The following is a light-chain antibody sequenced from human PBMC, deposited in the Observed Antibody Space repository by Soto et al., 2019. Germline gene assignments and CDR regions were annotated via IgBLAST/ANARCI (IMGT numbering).Light chain of an antibody. CDR3: SSYTTSSTLYV. CDR2: DVS. V-gene: IGLV2-14*01. Sequence: SALTQPAAVSGSPGQSITISCTGTSSDVGGYNYVSWYQQHPGKAPKLMIYDVSNRPSGVSNRFSGSKSGNTASLTISGLPTEDEADYYCSSYTTSSTLYVFGTGTKLTVL. J-gene: IGLJ1*01. CDR1: SSDVGGYNY.